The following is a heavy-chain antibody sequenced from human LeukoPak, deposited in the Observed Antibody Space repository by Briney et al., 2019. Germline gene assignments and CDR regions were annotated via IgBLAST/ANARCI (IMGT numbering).Heavy chain of an antibody. Sequence: SETLSLTCTVSGGSISSSGYYWGWIRQSPGEGLEWIANIYYSGITYYNPSLKSRVTISVDTSKNHFSLKLSSVTAADTAVYYCARGHVRFDPWGQGTLVTVSS. J-gene: IGHJ5*02. CDR2: IYYSGIT. CDR1: GGSISSSGYY. V-gene: IGHV4-39*02. CDR3: ARGHVRFDP.